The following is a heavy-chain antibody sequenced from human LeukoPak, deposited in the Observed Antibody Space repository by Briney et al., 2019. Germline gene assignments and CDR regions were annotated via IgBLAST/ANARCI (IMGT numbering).Heavy chain of an antibody. CDR1: GGSISSSNYY. D-gene: IGHD6-13*01. J-gene: IGHJ3*02. Sequence: SETLSLTCTVSGGSISSSNYYWGWIRQPPGKGLEWIGSIYYSGSTYYNPSLKSRVTISVDTSKNQFSLKLSSVTAADAAVYYCARPTRSSSWYTAFDIWGQGTMVTVSS. V-gene: IGHV4-39*01. CDR2: IYYSGST. CDR3: ARPTRSSSWYTAFDI.